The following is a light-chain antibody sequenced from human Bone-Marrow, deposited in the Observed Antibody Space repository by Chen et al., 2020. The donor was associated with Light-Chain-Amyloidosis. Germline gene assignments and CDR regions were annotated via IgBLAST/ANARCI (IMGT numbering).Light chain of an antibody. Sequence: DIQMTQSPSSVSASVGDRVAITCRASQDVSSWLAWYQQRPGKAPKLLISTASSLQSGVPSRFRGSGSGTDFTLTISSLQPEDFATYYCQQTNTFPLSFGRGTRVEIK. CDR2: TAS. CDR3: QQTNTFPLS. CDR1: QDVSSW. J-gene: IGKJ4*01. V-gene: IGKV1-12*01.